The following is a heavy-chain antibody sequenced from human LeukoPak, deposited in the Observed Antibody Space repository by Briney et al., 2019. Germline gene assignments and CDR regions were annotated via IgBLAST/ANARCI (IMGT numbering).Heavy chain of an antibody. CDR1: GGTFSSYA. V-gene: IGHV1-69*05. J-gene: IGHJ3*02. CDR3: AREGPQTGTPHAFDI. CDR2: IIPIFGTA. Sequence: SVKVSCKASGGTFSSYAISWVRQAPGQGLQWMGGIIPIFGTANYAQKFQGRVTITTDESTSTAYMELSSLRSEDTAVYHCAREGPQTGTPHAFDIWGQGTMVTVSS. D-gene: IGHD1-7*01.